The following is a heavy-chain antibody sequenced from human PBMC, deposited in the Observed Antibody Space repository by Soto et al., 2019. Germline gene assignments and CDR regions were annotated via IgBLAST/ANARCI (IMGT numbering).Heavy chain of an antibody. CDR3: AREDDGGDRNYYGLDV. Sequence: QVQLQESGPGLVRPSQTLSLTCTVSGGSISTDHYHWTWIRQTPGKGLEWIGYIHYSGSIHFNPSLQSRVFMSVDTSKNLFSLKVSSVTAADTAVYFCAREDDGGDRNYYGLDVWRKGTTVTVSS. D-gene: IGHD2-21*02. CDR2: IHYSGSI. J-gene: IGHJ6*04. CDR1: GGSISTDHYH. V-gene: IGHV4-30-4*01.